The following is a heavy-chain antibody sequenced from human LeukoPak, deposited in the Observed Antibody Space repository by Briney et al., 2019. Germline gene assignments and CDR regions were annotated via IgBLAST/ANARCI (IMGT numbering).Heavy chain of an antibody. J-gene: IGHJ4*02. Sequence: TGGSLRLSCAASGFTVSSNYMCWVRQAPGKGLEWVSVIYSGGSTYYADSVKGRFTISRDNSKNTLYLQMNSLRAEDTAVYYCASAPYTVAFDYWGQGTLVTVSS. CDR3: ASAPYTVAFDY. CDR2: IYSGGST. CDR1: GFTVSSNY. D-gene: IGHD4-23*01. V-gene: IGHV3-53*01.